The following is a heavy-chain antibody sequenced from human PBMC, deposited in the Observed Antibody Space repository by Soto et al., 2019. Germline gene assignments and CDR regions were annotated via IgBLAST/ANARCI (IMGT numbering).Heavy chain of an antibody. CDR1: GFTCSSYS. Sequence: PEGTLRLSCAAAGFTCSSYSMNWGRQASGKGLEWGSSISSSSSYIYYADSVKGRFTISRDNAKNSLYLQMNSLRAEDTAVYYCARDPYYDFWSGKTAASFFDHWGQGTLVTVS. J-gene: IGHJ4*02. CDR2: ISSSSSYI. D-gene: IGHD3-3*01. V-gene: IGHV3-21*01. CDR3: ARDPYYDFWSGKTAASFFDH.